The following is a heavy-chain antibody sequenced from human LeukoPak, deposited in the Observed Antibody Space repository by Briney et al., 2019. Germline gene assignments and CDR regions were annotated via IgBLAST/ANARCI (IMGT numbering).Heavy chain of an antibody. D-gene: IGHD3-10*01. Sequence: PSETLSLTCTVSGGSISPYFWSWMRQTPGKGLEWIGYISYTGSTNYNPALKSRVTISVDTSKDQFSLQLTSVTAADTAVYYCARDDYRGVTNFDPWGQGTLVTVSS. V-gene: IGHV4-59*01. CDR3: ARDDYRGVTNFDP. CDR2: ISYTGST. CDR1: GGSISPYF. J-gene: IGHJ5*02.